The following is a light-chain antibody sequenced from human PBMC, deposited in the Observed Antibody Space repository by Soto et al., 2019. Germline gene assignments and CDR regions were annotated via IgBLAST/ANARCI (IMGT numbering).Light chain of an antibody. CDR3: XQYNSYHT. CDR2: DAS. CDR1: QSVNSW. V-gene: IGKV1-5*01. Sequence: DIQMTQSPSTLSASLGDRVTITCRASQSVNSWLAWYQQRPGKAPKLLIYDASTLESGVQSRFSGSGSGTEFTLTIRSLQPDDFATYYCXQYNSYHTCGGGTKVDIK. J-gene: IGKJ4*01.